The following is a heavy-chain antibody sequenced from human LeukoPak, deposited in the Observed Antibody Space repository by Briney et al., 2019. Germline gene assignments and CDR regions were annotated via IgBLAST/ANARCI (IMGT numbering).Heavy chain of an antibody. D-gene: IGHD3-10*01. CDR1: GFIFSNYA. CDR2: IEGDGAIT. CDR3: AKDMVQRNGIFDPFDI. Sequence: GSLRLSCAVSGFIFSNYAMTWVRQAPGKGLEWVSSIEGDGAITYYADSVKGRFAISRDDPKNTLYLQLTSLRVEDTAIYFCAKDMVQRNGIFDPFDIWGQGTMVTVSS. J-gene: IGHJ3*02. V-gene: IGHV3-23*01.